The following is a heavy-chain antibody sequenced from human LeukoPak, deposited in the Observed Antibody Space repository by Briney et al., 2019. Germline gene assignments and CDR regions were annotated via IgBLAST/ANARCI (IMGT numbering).Heavy chain of an antibody. J-gene: IGHJ4*02. Sequence: SETLSLTCTVPGGSITNYYWGWIRQPPGKGLEWIGFSYYNGNTNYNPSLKSRVTISVDMSKNQFSLILRTVTAADTAVYYCARGALLWFWAKMEYYFDYWGQGTPLTVSS. CDR2: SYYNGNT. CDR3: ARGALLWFWAKMEYYFDY. CDR1: GGSITNYY. V-gene: IGHV4-59*01. D-gene: IGHD3-10*01.